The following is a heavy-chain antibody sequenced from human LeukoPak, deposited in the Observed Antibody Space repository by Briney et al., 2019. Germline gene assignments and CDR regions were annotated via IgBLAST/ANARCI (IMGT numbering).Heavy chain of an antibody. CDR2: ISSSSSYI. J-gene: IGHJ3*02. CDR3: AKSASRYYDSSGYYDAFDI. Sequence: GGSLRLSCAASGFTFSSYSMNWVRQAPGKGLEWVSSISSSSSYIYYADSVKGRFTISRDNAKNSLYLQMNSLRAEDTAVYYCAKSASRYYDSSGYYDAFDIWGQGTMVTVSS. V-gene: IGHV3-21*04. D-gene: IGHD3-22*01. CDR1: GFTFSSYS.